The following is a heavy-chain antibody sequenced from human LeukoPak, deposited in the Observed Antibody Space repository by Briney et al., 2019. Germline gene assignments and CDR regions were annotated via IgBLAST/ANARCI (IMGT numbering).Heavy chain of an antibody. CDR2: IHASGST. J-gene: IGHJ4*02. V-gene: IGHV4-59*01. D-gene: IGHD6-19*01. Sequence: PSETLSLTCTVSGGSISGYFWSWIRQPPGKGLEWIGYIHASGSTNQSPSLKSRVTISVDTSKNQFSLKLTSVTAADTAVYYCARGGGIAVAGSVDYWGQGTLVTVSS. CDR1: GGSISGYF. CDR3: ARGGGIAVAGSVDY.